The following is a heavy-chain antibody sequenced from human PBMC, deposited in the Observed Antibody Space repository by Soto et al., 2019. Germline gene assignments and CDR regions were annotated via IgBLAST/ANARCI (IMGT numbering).Heavy chain of an antibody. D-gene: IGHD4-17*01. V-gene: IGHV1-8*01. CDR2: MNPNSGNT. CDR3: ARGIKYGAYSRWFDP. Sequence: GASVKVSCKASGYTFTSYDINWARQATGQGLEYLGWMNPNSGNTAYVQKFQGRVTMTWDTSITTAYMELSSLRSEDTAVYFCARGIKYGAYSRWFDPWGQGTLVTVSS. J-gene: IGHJ5*02. CDR1: GYTFTSYD.